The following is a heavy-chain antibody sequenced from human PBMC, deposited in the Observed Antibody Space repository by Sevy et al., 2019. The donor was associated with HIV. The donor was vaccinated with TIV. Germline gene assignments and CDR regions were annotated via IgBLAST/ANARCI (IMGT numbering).Heavy chain of an antibody. CDR1: GFSFKNVW. Sequence: GGSLRLSCAGSGFSFKNVWMTWVRQTPGKGLEWVGHAKRKSDGGSIDYGSPVSGRFTTSRDDSKDMLYLQMSSLKTEDTGVYYCATVLGAGAAGAFEIWGQGTMVTVSS. J-gene: IGHJ3*02. V-gene: IGHV3-15*01. CDR2: AKRKSDGGSI. D-gene: IGHD1-26*01. CDR3: ATVLGAGAAGAFEI.